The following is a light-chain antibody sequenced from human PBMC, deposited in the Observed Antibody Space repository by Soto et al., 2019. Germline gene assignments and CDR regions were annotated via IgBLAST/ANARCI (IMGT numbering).Light chain of an antibody. CDR3: QHCDSLPFT. CDR2: DAS. Sequence: NQLTQSPSSLSASVVDRVTISCQASQDISNSLNWYQQKPGKAPKLLIYDASNLETGVPSRFSGSGSGTDFTFTISSLQPEDIATYYCQHCDSLPFTFGQGTRLEIK. J-gene: IGKJ5*01. CDR1: QDISNS. V-gene: IGKV1-33*01.